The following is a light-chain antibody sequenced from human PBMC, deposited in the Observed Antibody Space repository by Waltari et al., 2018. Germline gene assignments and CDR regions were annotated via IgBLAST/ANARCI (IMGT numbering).Light chain of an antibody. Sequence: QSALTPPAPVSGSPGQSITISRTGTRSYVGGYNYVSWYQQHTGKVPKPMIYDVSNRPSGVANRFSGSKSGNTASLTSSGLQAEDEADYYCSSYRRSDTLVFGGGTKLTVL. CDR2: DVS. CDR1: RSYVGGYNY. CDR3: SSYRRSDTLV. J-gene: IGLJ2*01. V-gene: IGLV2-14*03.